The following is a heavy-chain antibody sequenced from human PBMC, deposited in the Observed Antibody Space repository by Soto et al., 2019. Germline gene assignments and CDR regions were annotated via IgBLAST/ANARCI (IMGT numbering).Heavy chain of an antibody. Sequence: GASVKVSCKASGYTFTSYGISWVRQAPGQGLEWMGWISAYNGNTNYAQKLQGRVTMTTDTSTSTAYMELRSLRSGDTAVYYCATGYSSGWYPLAGHMDVWGQGTTVTVSS. V-gene: IGHV1-18*04. J-gene: IGHJ6*02. D-gene: IGHD6-19*01. CDR3: ATGYSSGWYPLAGHMDV. CDR2: ISAYNGNT. CDR1: GYTFTSYG.